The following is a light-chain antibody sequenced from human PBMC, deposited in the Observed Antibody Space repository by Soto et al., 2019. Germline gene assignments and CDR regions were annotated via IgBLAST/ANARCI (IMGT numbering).Light chain of an antibody. CDR1: ALSRQY. Sequence: SYELTQPPSVSLSPGQTAKITCSGDALSRQYAYWYQQKPGQAPVLLIYRDTERPSGIPPRFSGSNSGTTVSLTVSGVQAEDEGDYYCQSADNSGSYPVVFGGGTQLTVL. J-gene: IGLJ2*01. CDR2: RDT. V-gene: IGLV3-25*02. CDR3: QSADNSGSYPVV.